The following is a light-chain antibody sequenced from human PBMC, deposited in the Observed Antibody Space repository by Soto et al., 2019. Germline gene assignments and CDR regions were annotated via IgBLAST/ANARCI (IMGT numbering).Light chain of an antibody. CDR1: SSDIGVYNY. CDR2: EVR. V-gene: IGLV2-14*01. J-gene: IGLJ1*01. Sequence: QSALTQPASVSGSPGQSITVSCTGTSSDIGVYNYVSWYQQHPGKAPKLMIYEVRNRPSGVSTRFSGSKSGNTASLTISRLQAEDEADYYCSSYTTSNAYVFGTGTKVTVL. CDR3: SSYTTSNAYV.